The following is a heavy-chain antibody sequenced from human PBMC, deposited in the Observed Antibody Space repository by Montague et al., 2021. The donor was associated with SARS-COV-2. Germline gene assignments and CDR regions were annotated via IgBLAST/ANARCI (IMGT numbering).Heavy chain of an antibody. J-gene: IGHJ6*02. CDR1: GGSISSSSYY. CDR2: IYYSGST. Sequence: SETLSLTCTVSGGSISSSSYYWGWIRQPPGKGLEWIGSIYYSGSTYYNPSLKSRVTISVDTSKNQFSLKLGSVTAADTAVYYCARVGRQQLVRSSGVDVWGQGTTVTVSS. V-gene: IGHV4-39*07. D-gene: IGHD6-13*01. CDR3: ARVGRQQLVRSSGVDV.